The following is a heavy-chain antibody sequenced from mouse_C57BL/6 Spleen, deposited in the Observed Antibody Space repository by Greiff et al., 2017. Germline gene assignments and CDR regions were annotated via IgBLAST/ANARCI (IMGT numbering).Heavy chain of an antibody. D-gene: IGHD2-3*01. V-gene: IGHV1-26*01. CDR1: GYTFTDYY. J-gene: IGHJ1*03. CDR3: AIRRYDYWYFDV. Sequence: EVQLQQSGPELVMPGASVTISCKASGYTFTDYYMNWVKQSHGKSLEWLGEIIPNNGGTSYNQKFKGKATLTVDQSSSAAYMELRSLTSEDSAVYYCAIRRYDYWYFDVCGTGTTVTVSS. CDR2: IIPNNGGT.